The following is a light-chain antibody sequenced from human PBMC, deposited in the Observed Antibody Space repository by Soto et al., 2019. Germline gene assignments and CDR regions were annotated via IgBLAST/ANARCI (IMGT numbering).Light chain of an antibody. Sequence: EIVMTQSPATLSVSPGERATLSCRASQSVSSNLAWYQQKPGQAPRLLIYGASTRATGIPARFSGSGSGTEFTLTISSLQSEDCVVYYCQQYNNWWTFGQGTKVEIK. CDR1: QSVSSN. V-gene: IGKV3-15*01. CDR2: GAS. CDR3: QQYNNWWT. J-gene: IGKJ1*01.